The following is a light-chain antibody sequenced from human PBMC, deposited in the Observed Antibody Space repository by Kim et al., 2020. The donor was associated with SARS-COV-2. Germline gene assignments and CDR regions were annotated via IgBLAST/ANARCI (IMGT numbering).Light chain of an antibody. CDR2: GKN. CDR3: NSRDSSGNHYV. CDR1: SLRSYY. J-gene: IGLJ1*01. V-gene: IGLV3-19*01. Sequence: LGQTVRITCQGDSLRSYYASWYQQKPGQAPVLVIYGKNNRPSGIPDRFSGSSSGNTASLTITGAQAEDEADYYCNSRDSSGNHYVFGTGTQLTVL.